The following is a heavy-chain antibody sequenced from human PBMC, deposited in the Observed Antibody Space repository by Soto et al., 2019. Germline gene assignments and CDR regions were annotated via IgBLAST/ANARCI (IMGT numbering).Heavy chain of an antibody. V-gene: IGHV4-34*01. D-gene: IGHD6-13*01. J-gene: IGHJ6*03. CDR1: GGSFSGYY. Sequence: SETLSLTCAVYGGSFSGYYWSWIRQPPGKGLEWIGEINHSGSTNYNPSLKSRVTISVDTSKNQFSLNLSSVTAADTAVYYCARGWAQQTLTYYYYYIDVWGKGTTVTVSS. CDR3: ARGWAQQTLTYYYYYIDV. CDR2: INHSGST.